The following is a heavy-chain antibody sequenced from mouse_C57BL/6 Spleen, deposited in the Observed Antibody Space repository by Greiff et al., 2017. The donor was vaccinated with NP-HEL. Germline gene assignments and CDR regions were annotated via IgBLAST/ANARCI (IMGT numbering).Heavy chain of an antibody. CDR1: GYTFTSYW. CDR3: AREGYGYDAFAY. CDR2: IYPSDSET. Sequence: QVQLQQPGAELVRPGSSVKLSSKASGYTFTSYWMDWVKQRPGQGLEWIGNIYPSDSETHYNQKFKDKATLTVDKSSSTAYMQLSSLTSEDSAVYYCAREGYGYDAFAYWGQGTLVTVSA. V-gene: IGHV1-61*01. J-gene: IGHJ3*01. D-gene: IGHD2-2*01.